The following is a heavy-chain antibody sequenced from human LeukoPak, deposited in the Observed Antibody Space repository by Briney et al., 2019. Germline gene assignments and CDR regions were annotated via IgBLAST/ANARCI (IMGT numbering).Heavy chain of an antibody. J-gene: IGHJ6*02. CDR1: GYTFTGYY. D-gene: IGHD3-22*01. Sequence: ASVKVSCKASGYTFTGYYMHWVRQAPGQGLEWMGWINPNSGGTNYAQKFQGRVTMTRDTSISTAYMELSRLRSDDTAVYYCARDMYYYDSSGYYFPWTSHQNHLKLCYYGMDVWGQGTTVTVSS. CDR2: INPNSGGT. V-gene: IGHV1-2*02. CDR3: ARDMYYYDSSGYYFPWTSHQNHLKLCYYGMDV.